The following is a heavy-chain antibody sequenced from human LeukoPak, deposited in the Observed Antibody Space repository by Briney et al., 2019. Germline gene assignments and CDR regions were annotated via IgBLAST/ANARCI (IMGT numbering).Heavy chain of an antibody. D-gene: IGHD3-22*01. CDR3: ARDSSGYIN. J-gene: IGHJ4*02. CDR1: GFTFSSYE. CDR2: ISSSSSYI. Sequence: PGGSLRLSCAASGFTFSSYEMNWVRQAPGKGLEWVSYISSSSSYIYYADSVKGRFTISRDNAKNSLYLQMNSLRAEDTAVYYCARDSSGYINWGQGTLVTVSS. V-gene: IGHV3-21*05.